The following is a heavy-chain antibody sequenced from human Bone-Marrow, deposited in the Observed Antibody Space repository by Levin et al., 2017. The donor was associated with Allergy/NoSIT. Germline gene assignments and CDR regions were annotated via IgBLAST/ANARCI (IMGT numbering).Heavy chain of an antibody. J-gene: IGHJ4*02. V-gene: IGHV3-33*01. CDR1: GFPFSAYG. Sequence: SCAASGFPFSAYGMHWIRQGPGKGLEWVAFIYFDGSKTYYADSVEGRFTISRDNSKNTVYLQMDSLSCDDAAMYYCARDRSGNYFYFWGQGTQVTVSS. CDR2: IYFDGSKT. D-gene: IGHD2/OR15-2a*01. CDR3: ARDRSGNYFYF.